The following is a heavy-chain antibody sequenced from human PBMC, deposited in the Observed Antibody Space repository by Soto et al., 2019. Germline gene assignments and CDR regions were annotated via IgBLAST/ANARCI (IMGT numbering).Heavy chain of an antibody. J-gene: IGHJ4*02. CDR1: GFTFSSYG. D-gene: IGHD3-9*01. Sequence: QVQLVESGGGVVQPGRSLRLSCAASGFTFSSYGMHWVRQAPGKGLEWVAVISYDGSNKYYADSVKGRFTISRDNSKNTLYLQMNSLRAEDTAVYYCAKGSLALRYFGWLFDYWGQGTLVTVSS. CDR3: AKGSLALRYFGWLFDY. CDR2: ISYDGSNK. V-gene: IGHV3-30*18.